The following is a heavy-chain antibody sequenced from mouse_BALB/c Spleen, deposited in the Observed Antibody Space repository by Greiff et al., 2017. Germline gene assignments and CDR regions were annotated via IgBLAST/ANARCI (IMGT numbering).Heavy chain of an antibody. CDR1: GFTFTDYY. CDR2: IRNKANGYTT. CDR3: ARDSYGYWYFDV. J-gene: IGHJ1*01. Sequence: EVQGVESGGGLVQPGGSLRLSCATSGFTFTDYYMSWVRQPPGKALEWLGFIRNKANGYTTEYSASVKGRFTISRDNSQSILYLQMNTLRAEDSATYYCARDSYGYWYFDVWGAGTTVTVSS. V-gene: IGHV7-3*02. D-gene: IGHD1-1*01.